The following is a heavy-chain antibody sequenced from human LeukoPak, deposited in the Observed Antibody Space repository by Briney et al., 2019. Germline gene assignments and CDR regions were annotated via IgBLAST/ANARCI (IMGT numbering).Heavy chain of an antibody. CDR1: GITFSTYW. Sequence: GGSLRLSCAASGITFSTYWMHWVRQAPGKGLVWVARINNDGSSTIYVDSVKGRFTISRDNAKNTLYLLMNNLSAEDTAVYYCARSGAPGLNWFDPWGQGTLVTVSS. CDR2: INNDGSST. J-gene: IGHJ5*02. D-gene: IGHD3-10*01. CDR3: ARSGAPGLNWFDP. V-gene: IGHV3-74*01.